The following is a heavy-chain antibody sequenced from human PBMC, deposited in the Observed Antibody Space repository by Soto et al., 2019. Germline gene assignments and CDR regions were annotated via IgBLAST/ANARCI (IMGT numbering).Heavy chain of an antibody. V-gene: IGHV3-23*01. J-gene: IGHJ4*02. D-gene: IGHD2-8*01. CDR2: IDYSGANT. Sequence: LRLSCAASGFTLDNGMTWVRQAPGKGLEWISTIDYSGANTHYADSVKGRFTISRDKSRNTVALQMSNLRAEDTALYYCVSWVSAHFDNWGQGTLVTVSS. CDR1: GFTLDNG. CDR3: VSWVSAHFDN.